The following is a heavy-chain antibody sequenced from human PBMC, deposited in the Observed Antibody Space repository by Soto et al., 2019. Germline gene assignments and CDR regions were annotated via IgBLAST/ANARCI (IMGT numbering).Heavy chain of an antibody. V-gene: IGHV4-39*01. CDR1: GDSISGSNHY. CDR3: ARLGWELPIDH. J-gene: IGHJ1*01. Sequence: QVQLQESGPGLVKPSETLSLTCTVSGDSISGSNHYWGWIRQPPGKGLEWIGGIYFSGTTHYSASLRSRVPIFVDTSKNQFSLRLSSVTAADTAVYDCARLGWELPIDHWGQGTLVTVSS. D-gene: IGHD1-26*01. CDR2: IYFSGTT.